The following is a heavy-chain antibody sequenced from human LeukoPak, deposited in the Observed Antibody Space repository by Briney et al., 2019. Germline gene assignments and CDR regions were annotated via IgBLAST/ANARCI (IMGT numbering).Heavy chain of an antibody. Sequence: GGSLRLSCAASGFTFSNYAMSWVRQAPGKGLEWVSAISGSGGSTYYADSVKGRFTISRDNSKNTLYLQMNSLRAEDTAVYYCAKAEYYDILTGYYGWGQGTLVTVSS. CDR2: ISGSGGST. V-gene: IGHV3-23*01. D-gene: IGHD3-9*01. J-gene: IGHJ4*02. CDR1: GFTFSNYA. CDR3: AKAEYYDILTGYYG.